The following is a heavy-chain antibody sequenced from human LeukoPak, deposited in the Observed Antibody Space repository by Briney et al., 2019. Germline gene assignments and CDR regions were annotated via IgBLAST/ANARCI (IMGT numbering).Heavy chain of an antibody. D-gene: IGHD3-16*01. CDR1: GYTFTSYD. Sequence: GASVKVSCKASGYTFTSYDINWVRQATGQGLEWMGWMNPNSGNTGYAQKFQGRVTMTRNTSISTAYMELSSLRSEDTAVYYCAREGYDYVWQTTEQDGMDVWGQGTTVTVSS. CDR3: AREGYDYVWQTTEQDGMDV. CDR2: MNPNSGNT. V-gene: IGHV1-8*01. J-gene: IGHJ6*02.